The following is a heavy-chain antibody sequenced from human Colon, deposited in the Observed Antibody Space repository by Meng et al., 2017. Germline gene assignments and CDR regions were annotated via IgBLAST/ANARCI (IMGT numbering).Heavy chain of an antibody. J-gene: IGHJ6*01. V-gene: IGHV3-48*03. CDR3: ARVYSSTTGKGMDV. CDR1: GSTFGTYE. Sequence: GRSLRPSCPASGSTFGTYEMNWVRQVPGKVREWVSYISSGSTKYYADSVKGRFSISRDNAKKTLYLEMISLRAEDTAAYYCARVYSSTTGKGMDVWGQGTTVTVYS. CDR2: ISSGSTK. D-gene: IGHD1-1*01.